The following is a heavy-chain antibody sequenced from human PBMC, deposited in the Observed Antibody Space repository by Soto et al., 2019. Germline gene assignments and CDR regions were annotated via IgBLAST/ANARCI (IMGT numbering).Heavy chain of an antibody. V-gene: IGHV4-31*03. J-gene: IGHJ1*01. Sequence: QVQLQESGPGLVKPSQTLSLTCTVSGGSISSGGYYWSWIRQHPGKGLEWIGYIYYSGSTYYNPSLKRRVTISVDTSKNQFSLKLSSVTAADTAVYYCASNVVVTATPYFQHWGQGTLVTVSS. CDR3: ASNVVVTATPYFQH. CDR2: IYYSGST. CDR1: GGSISSGGYY. D-gene: IGHD2-21*02.